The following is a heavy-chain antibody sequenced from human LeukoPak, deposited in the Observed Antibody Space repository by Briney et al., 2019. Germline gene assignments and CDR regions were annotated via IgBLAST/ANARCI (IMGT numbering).Heavy chain of an antibody. J-gene: IGHJ4*02. CDR3: AKDAEIHYDFWSGPYFDY. Sequence: GGSLRLSCAASGFTFSDYYMSWIRQAPGKGLEWVSSTSSSSAYTFYAESGKGRFTISRDNAKNSLFLQMNSLRAEDTAVYYCAKDAEIHYDFWSGPYFDYWGQGTLVTVSS. V-gene: IGHV3-11*05. CDR2: TSSSSAYT. CDR1: GFTFSDYY. D-gene: IGHD3-3*01.